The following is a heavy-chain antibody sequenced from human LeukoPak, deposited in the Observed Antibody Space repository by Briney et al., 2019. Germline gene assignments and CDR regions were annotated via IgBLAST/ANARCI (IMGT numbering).Heavy chain of an antibody. CDR2: ISAYNGNT. J-gene: IGHJ4*02. CDR3: ARVEIVIVPSTYFDY. D-gene: IGHD2/OR15-2a*01. V-gene: IGHV1-18*01. Sequence: ASVKVSCKASGGTFSSYAISWVRQAPGQGLEWMGWISAYNGNTNYAQKLQGSVTITTDTSTSTAYMELRSLRSDDTAVYFCARVEIVIVPSTYFDYWGQGTLVTVSS. CDR1: GGTFSSYA.